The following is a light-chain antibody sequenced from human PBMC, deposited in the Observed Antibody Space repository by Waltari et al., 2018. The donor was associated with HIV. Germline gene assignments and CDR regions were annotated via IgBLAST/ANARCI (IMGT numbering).Light chain of an antibody. J-gene: IGLJ3*02. CDR2: DDS. Sequence: SYVLTQPPSVSVAPGQTARITCGGNNIGTKSVHWYQQKPGQAPVLVVYDDSDRPSGIPGRFSGSKSGDTATLTISRVEAGDEADYHCQVWDSSGDHVVFGGGTKLTVL. CDR1: NIGTKS. V-gene: IGLV3-21*02. CDR3: QVWDSSGDHVV.